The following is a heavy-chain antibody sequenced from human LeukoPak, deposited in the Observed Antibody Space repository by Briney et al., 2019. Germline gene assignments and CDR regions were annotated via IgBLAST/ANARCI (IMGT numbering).Heavy chain of an antibody. CDR1: GFTFSSYT. CDR3: AKDGWPWVSAHWGDS. D-gene: IGHD7-27*01. CDR2: ITTSDGNT. V-gene: IGHV3-23*01. Sequence: GGSLRLSCAASGFTFSSYTMSWVRQAPGKGLEWVSTITTSDGNTYYADSVKGRFTVSRDNSKNTLFLQMNSLRAEDTAVYYCAKDGWPWVSAHWGDSWGRGTLVTVSS. J-gene: IGHJ4*02.